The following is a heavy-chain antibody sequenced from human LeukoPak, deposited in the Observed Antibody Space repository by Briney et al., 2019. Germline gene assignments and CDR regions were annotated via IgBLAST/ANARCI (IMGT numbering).Heavy chain of an antibody. CDR1: GFTFSSYG. V-gene: IGHV3-30*18. J-gene: IGHJ4*02. CDR2: ISYDGSNK. CDR3: AKSRDIVATADYYFDY. Sequence: GGSLRLSCAASGFTFSSYGMHWVRQAPGKGLEWVAVISYDGSNKYYADSVKGRFTISRDNSKNTLCLQMNSLRAEDTAVYYCAKSRDIVATADYYFDYWGQGTLVTVSS. D-gene: IGHD5-12*01.